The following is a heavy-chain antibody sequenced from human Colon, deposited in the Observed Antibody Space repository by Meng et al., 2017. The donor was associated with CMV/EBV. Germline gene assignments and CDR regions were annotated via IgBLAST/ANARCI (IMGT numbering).Heavy chain of an antibody. Sequence: QVQLQQSGPGLGKPSXTLSLTCAXSGDSVSSNSAAWNWIRQSPSRGLEWLGRTYYRSKYYNDYALSVKSRITINPDTSKNQFSLQLNSVTPEDTAIYYCARDWGDVRGGFDFWGQGTLVTVSS. CDR1: GDSVSSNSAA. J-gene: IGHJ4*02. V-gene: IGHV6-1*01. CDR2: TYYRSKYYN. D-gene: IGHD3-10*02. CDR3: ARDWGDVRGGFDF.